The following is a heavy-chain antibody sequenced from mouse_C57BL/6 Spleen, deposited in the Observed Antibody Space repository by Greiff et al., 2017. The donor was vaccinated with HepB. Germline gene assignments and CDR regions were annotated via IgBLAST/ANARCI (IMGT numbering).Heavy chain of an antibody. V-gene: IGHV1-64*01. CDR3: ARCITTVVATFDY. Sequence: VQLQQPGAELVKPGASVKLSCKASGYTFTSYWMHWVKQRPGQGLEWIGMIHPNSGSTNYNETFTGKATLTVDKSSSTAYMQLSSLTSEDSAVYYCARCITTVVATFDYWGQGTTLTVSS. D-gene: IGHD1-1*01. CDR2: IHPNSGST. CDR1: GYTFTSYW. J-gene: IGHJ2*01.